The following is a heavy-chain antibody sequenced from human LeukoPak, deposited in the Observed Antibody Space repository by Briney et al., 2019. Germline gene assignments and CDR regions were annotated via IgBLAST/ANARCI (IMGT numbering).Heavy chain of an antibody. CDR1: GFTFSSYW. Sequence: GGSLRLSCAASGFTFSSYWMSWVRQAPGKGLEWVANIKQDGSEKYYVDSVKGRFTISRDNAYNSLYLQMNSLRAEDTAVYYCARESPYYDSSGYYSDYYYYMDVWGKGTTVTVSS. D-gene: IGHD3-22*01. J-gene: IGHJ6*03. CDR3: ARESPYYDSSGYYSDYYYYMDV. CDR2: IKQDGSEK. V-gene: IGHV3-7*01.